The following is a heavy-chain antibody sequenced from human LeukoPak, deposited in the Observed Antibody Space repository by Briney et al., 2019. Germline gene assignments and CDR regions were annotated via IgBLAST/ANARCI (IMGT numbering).Heavy chain of an antibody. J-gene: IGHJ4*02. CDR1: GGSISSYY. CDR2: IYYSGST. CDR3: ARLTVAGKTFDY. V-gene: IGHV4-59*08. Sequence: NPSETLSLTCTVSGGSISSYYWSWIRQPPGKGLEWIGYIYYSGSTNYNPSLKSRVTISVDTSKNQFSLKLSSVTAADTAVYYCARLTVAGKTFDYWGQGTLVTVSS. D-gene: IGHD6-19*01.